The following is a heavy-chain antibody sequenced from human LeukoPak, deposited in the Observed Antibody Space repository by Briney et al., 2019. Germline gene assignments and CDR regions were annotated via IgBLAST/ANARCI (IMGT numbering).Heavy chain of an antibody. D-gene: IGHD2-2*01. J-gene: IGHJ3*02. CDR2: INPNSGGT. CDR1: GYTFTGDY. Sequence: AAVKVSCKASGYTFTGDYMHWVRQAPGQGLEWMGWINPNSGGTNYAQKFQGRVTMTRDTSISTAYMELSRLRSDATAVYYCAREGVGVTAAWGAFDIWGQGTMVTVSS. CDR3: AREGVGVTAAWGAFDI. V-gene: IGHV1-2*02.